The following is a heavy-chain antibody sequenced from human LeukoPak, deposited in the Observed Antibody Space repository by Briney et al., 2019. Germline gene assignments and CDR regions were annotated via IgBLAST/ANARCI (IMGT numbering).Heavy chain of an antibody. J-gene: IGHJ5*02. Sequence: ASVKVSCKTSGYTFTGYYIHWVRQAPGQGLEWMGWINPNSGGTNYAQNFQGRVTMTRDTSINTAYMELGRLRSDDTAVYYCARDGYSGYDSWGQGTLVTVSS. CDR2: INPNSGGT. CDR3: ARDGYSGYDS. CDR1: GYTFTGYY. V-gene: IGHV1-2*02. D-gene: IGHD5-12*01.